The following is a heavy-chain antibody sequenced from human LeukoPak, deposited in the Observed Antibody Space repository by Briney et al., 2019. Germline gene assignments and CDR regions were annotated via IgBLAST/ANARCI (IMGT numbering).Heavy chain of an antibody. D-gene: IGHD3-10*01. CDR3: ARPYGSGNGMDV. V-gene: IGHV1-69*04. Sequence: SVKVSCKASGGTFSSYAISWVRQAPGQGLEWMGRIIPILGIANYAQKFQGRVTITADKSTSTAYMELSSLRSEDTAVYYCARPYGSGNGMDVWGQGTTVTVSS. CDR2: IIPILGIA. CDR1: GGTFSSYA. J-gene: IGHJ6*02.